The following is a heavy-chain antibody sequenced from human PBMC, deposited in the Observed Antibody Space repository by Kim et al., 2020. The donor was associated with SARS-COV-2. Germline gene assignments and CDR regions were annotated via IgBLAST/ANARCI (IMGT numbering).Heavy chain of an antibody. D-gene: IGHD2-21*02. Sequence: GGSLRLSCRASEITFSNHWMSWVRQAPGKGLESVAIINQDGTDTYYVDSVKGRFTISRGNAKNELYLQMNSLRAEDTAVYYCSGRISDFEHTLVWG. CDR1: EITFSNHW. CDR2: INQDGTDT. J-gene: IGHJ6*01. V-gene: IGHV3-7*01. CDR3: SGRISDFEHTLV.